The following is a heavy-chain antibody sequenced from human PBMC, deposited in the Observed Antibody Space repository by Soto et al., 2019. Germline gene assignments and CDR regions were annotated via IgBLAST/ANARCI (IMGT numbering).Heavy chain of an antibody. J-gene: IGHJ5*02. Sequence: SETLSLTCPVSGGSVSSATYFWSWVRQPPGGGLEWIAYILYSGSSMYNPSLKSRVTISPSTSKTQFSLRLTSVTAADTAVYYCARGMYKSGWNLDLWGQGIVVTVSS. CDR1: GGSVSSATYF. CDR3: ARGMYKSGWNLDL. V-gene: IGHV4-61*01. CDR2: ILYSGSS. D-gene: IGHD6-19*01.